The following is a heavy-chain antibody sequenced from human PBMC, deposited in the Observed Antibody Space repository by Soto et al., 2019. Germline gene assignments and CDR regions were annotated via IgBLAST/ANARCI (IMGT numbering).Heavy chain of an antibody. V-gene: IGHV4-59*01. CDR2: MFYSGST. CDR1: GGSISSDY. Sequence: PSETLSLTCTVSGGSISSDYWSWIRQPPGKGLEWIGYMFYSGSTNYNPSLKSRVTISGDTSKKQFSLKLSSVTAADTAVYYCARDRRVDYSKGGYYYYAMDVWSQGTTVT. J-gene: IGHJ6*02. D-gene: IGHD4-4*01. CDR3: ARDRRVDYSKGGYYYYAMDV.